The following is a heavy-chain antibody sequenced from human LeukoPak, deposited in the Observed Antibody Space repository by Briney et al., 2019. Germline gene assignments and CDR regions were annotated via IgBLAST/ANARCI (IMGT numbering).Heavy chain of an antibody. D-gene: IGHD3-9*01. Sequence: NPSETLSLTCTVSGYSISSGYYWGWIRQPPGKGLEWIGSIYHSGSTYYNPSLKSRVTISVDTSKNQFSLKLSSVTAADTAVYYCARGRVLRYFDWLFGLDAFDIWGQGTMVTVSS. CDR2: IYHSGST. V-gene: IGHV4-38-2*02. CDR1: GYSISSGYY. CDR3: ARGRVLRYFDWLFGLDAFDI. J-gene: IGHJ3*02.